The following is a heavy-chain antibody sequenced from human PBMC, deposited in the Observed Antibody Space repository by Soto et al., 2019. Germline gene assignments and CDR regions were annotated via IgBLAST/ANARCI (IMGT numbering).Heavy chain of an antibody. D-gene: IGHD1-1*01. J-gene: IGHJ3*02. CDR3: VRGGSGTFSEAFDI. V-gene: IGHV1-18*04. CDR2: ISAYSGNA. CDR1: GFSFTSYG. Sequence: QAQLVQSGAEVKKPGASVKVSCKASGFSFTSYGFSWVRQAPGQGLELMGWISAYSGNAKYEEKNGDRGTMTTATATSTVYMEVRRLRSDGTAVDYFVRGGSGTFSEAFDIWGQGTMVSVSS.